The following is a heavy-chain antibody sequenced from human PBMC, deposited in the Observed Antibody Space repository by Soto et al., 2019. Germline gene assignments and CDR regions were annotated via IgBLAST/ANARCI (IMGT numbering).Heavy chain of an antibody. J-gene: IGHJ4*02. D-gene: IGHD5-18*01. CDR3: VARIQLWNRVDF. CDR2: ISSSGTTI. Sequence: PGGSLRLSCAASRLTFSDYYMSWIRQAPGKGLEWLSHISSSGTTIHYADSVKGRFTISRDNAKKSLFLQMSSLRAEDTAVYYCVARIQLWNRVDFWGQGTLVTVSS. V-gene: IGHV3-11*01. CDR1: RLTFSDYY.